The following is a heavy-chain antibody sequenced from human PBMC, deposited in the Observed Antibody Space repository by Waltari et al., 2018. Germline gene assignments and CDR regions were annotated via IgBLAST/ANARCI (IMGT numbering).Heavy chain of an antibody. Sequence: QVQLVQSGAEVKKPGASVKVSCKASGNTFTGYYMHWVRQAPGQGLEWMGRINPNSGGTNYAQKFQGRVTMTRDTSISTAYMELSRLRSDDTAVYYCARGGYYDFWSDYYLNYWGQGTLVTVSS. D-gene: IGHD3-3*01. CDR3: ARGGYYDFWSDYYLNY. V-gene: IGHV1-2*06. J-gene: IGHJ4*02. CDR2: INPNSGGT. CDR1: GNTFTGYY.